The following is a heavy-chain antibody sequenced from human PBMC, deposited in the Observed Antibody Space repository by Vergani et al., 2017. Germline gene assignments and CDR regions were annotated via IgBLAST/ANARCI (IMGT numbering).Heavy chain of an antibody. CDR1: GFSFNTSW. Sequence: EVQLVESGGGSVQSGGSLRLSCVASGFSFNTSWMHWVRQVPGKGLMWVARSDEYGNRATYGDFETGRFTISRDNAKNTVFLQMNNLRADDAGVYYCVRTEYCSGIACNTRIDSWGEGALVAVSS. J-gene: IGHJ5*01. CDR2: SDEYGNRA. CDR3: VRTEYCSGIACNTRIDS. D-gene: IGHD2/OR15-2a*01. V-gene: IGHV3-74*03.